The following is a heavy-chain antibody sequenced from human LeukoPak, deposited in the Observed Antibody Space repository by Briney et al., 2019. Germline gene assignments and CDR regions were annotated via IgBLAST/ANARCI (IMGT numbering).Heavy chain of an antibody. D-gene: IGHD2-2*01. V-gene: IGHV4-34*01. CDR2: INHSGST. CDR1: GGSFSGYD. Sequence: SETLSLTCAAYGGSFSGYDWSWIRQPPGKGLEWIGQINHSGSTNYNPSLKRRVTISVDTSKNQFSLKLSSVTAADTAVYYCATRRSYCSSTSCPRGGFDYWGQGTLVTVSS. CDR3: ATRRSYCSSTSCPRGGFDY. J-gene: IGHJ4*02.